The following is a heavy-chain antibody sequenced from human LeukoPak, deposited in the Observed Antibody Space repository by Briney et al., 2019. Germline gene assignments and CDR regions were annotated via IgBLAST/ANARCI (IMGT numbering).Heavy chain of an antibody. Sequence: SETLSLTCTVSGGSISNYYWSWIRQPPGKGLEWIGYIYYSGSTNYNPSLKSRLTISVDTSKNQFSLKLSSVTAADTAVYYCARDCTTGLLGYWGQGTLVTVSS. J-gene: IGHJ4*02. D-gene: IGHD1-1*01. CDR3: ARDCTTGLLGY. CDR2: IYYSGST. V-gene: IGHV4-59*01. CDR1: GGSISNYY.